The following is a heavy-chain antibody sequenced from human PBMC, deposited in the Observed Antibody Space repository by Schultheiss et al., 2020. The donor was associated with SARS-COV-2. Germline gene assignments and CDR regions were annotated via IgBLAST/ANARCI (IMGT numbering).Heavy chain of an antibody. CDR2: IYPGDSDT. J-gene: IGHJ4*02. D-gene: IGHD3-10*01. Sequence: GGSLRLSCKGSGYSFTSYWIGWVRQMPGKGLEWMGIIYPGDSDTNYSPSFQGHVTISSDKSITTAYLRWRSLKASDTAIYYCVTSVSYYFDYWGQGTLVTVSS. CDR3: VTSVSYYFDY. V-gene: IGHV5-51*01. CDR1: GYSFTSYW.